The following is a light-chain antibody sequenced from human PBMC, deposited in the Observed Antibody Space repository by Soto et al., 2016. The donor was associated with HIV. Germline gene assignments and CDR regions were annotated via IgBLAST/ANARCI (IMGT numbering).Light chain of an antibody. V-gene: IGKV1-39*01. J-gene: IGKJ1*01. CDR3: QQSYSTTRT. CDR1: QSISSY. Sequence: DIQMTQSPSSLSASVGDRVTITCRASQSISSYLNWYQQKPGKAPKLLIYAASSLQSGVPSRFSGSGSGTDFTLTISSLQPEDFATYYCQQSYSTTRTFSQGTKVEI. CDR2: AAS.